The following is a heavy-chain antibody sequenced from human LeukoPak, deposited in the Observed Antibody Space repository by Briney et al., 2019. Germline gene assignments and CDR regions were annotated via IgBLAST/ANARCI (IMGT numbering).Heavy chain of an antibody. CDR1: GFIFSNYA. V-gene: IGHV3-23*01. D-gene: IGHD3-9*01. CDR2: ITGSGGST. CDR3: AKWGDYDVLTGYYVSDY. Sequence: GASLRLSCAASGFIFSNYAMNWVRQAPGKGLEWVSAITGSGGSTYYADSVKGRFTISRDNSKNTLYLQMNSLRAEDTAVYYCAKWGDYDVLTGYYVSDYWGQGTLVTVSS. J-gene: IGHJ4*02.